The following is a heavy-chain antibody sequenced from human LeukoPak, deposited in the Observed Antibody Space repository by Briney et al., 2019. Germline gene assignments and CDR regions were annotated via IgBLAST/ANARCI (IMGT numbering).Heavy chain of an antibody. CDR3: AKDVLLFDY. CDR2: ISGSGGST. Sequence: PSETLSLTCAVYGGSFSGYYWSWIRQAPGKGLEWVSAISGSGGSTYYADSVKGRFTISRDNSKNTLYLQMNSLRAEDTAVYYCAKDVLLFDYWGQGTLVTVSS. J-gene: IGHJ4*02. V-gene: IGHV3-23*01. CDR1: GGSFSGYY. D-gene: IGHD2-8*01.